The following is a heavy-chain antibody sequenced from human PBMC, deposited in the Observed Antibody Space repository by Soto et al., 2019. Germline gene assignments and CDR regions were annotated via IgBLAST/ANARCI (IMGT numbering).Heavy chain of an antibody. J-gene: IGHJ4*02. CDR1: GGSFKMGIFS. CDR2: VYHTGRT. V-gene: IGHV4-61*01. Sequence: QVHLQESGPGLVKPSETLSLTCTVSGGSFKMGIFSWSWIRQPPGKGLEWIGYVYHTGRTSYNPSLKSRVSISMDTSKNQFSLNLDSVTAADTAVYFCARDFAYFDSWGQGTLVTVSS. D-gene: IGHD3-3*01. CDR3: ARDFAYFDS.